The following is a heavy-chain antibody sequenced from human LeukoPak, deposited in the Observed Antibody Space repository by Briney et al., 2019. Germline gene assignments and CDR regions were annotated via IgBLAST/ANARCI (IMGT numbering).Heavy chain of an antibody. J-gene: IGHJ6*02. CDR3: ATIPSHWGSPRRYYGMDV. V-gene: IGHV3-30-3*01. CDR2: ISYDGSNK. D-gene: IGHD7-27*01. Sequence: GGSLRLSCAASGFTFSSYAMHWVRQAPGKGLEWVAVISYDGSNKYYADSVKGRFTISRDNSKNTLYLQMNSLRAEDTAVYYCATIPSHWGSPRRYYGMDVWGRGTTVTVSS. CDR1: GFTFSSYA.